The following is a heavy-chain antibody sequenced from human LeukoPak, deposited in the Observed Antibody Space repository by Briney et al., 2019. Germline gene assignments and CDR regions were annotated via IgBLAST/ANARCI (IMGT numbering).Heavy chain of an antibody. V-gene: IGHV4-34*01. CDR2: INHSGST. Sequence: SETLSLTCAVYGGSFSGYYWSWIRQPPGKGLEWIGEINHSGSTNYNPSLKSRVTISVDTSKNQFSLKLNSVTAADTAVYYCARIYSPTYWYFDLWGRGTLVTVSS. J-gene: IGHJ2*01. CDR3: ARIYSPTYWYFDL. D-gene: IGHD5-18*01. CDR1: GGSFSGYY.